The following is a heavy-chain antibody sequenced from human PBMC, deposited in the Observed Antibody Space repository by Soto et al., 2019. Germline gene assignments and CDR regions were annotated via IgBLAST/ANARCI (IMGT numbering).Heavy chain of an antibody. J-gene: IGHJ5*02. CDR3: AKNVAVAGFCLDP. CDR2: IYHSGGT. D-gene: IGHD6-19*01. Sequence: QVQLHESGPGLVKPSETLSLTCTVSGDSISSHYWSWIRQPPGKGLEWIGHIYHSGGTRYNPSLSIRVTISVDTSKNQFSLKLRSVTAADTAVYYCAKNVAVAGFCLDPWGQGILVTVSS. V-gene: IGHV4-59*11. CDR1: GDSISSHY.